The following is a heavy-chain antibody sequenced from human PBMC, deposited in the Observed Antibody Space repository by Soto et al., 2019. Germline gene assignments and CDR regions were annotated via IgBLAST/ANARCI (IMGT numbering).Heavy chain of an antibody. Sequence: PGGSLRLSCAEPGCTFSSYDIHWFRQAPGKGLEWVAVIWYDGSNKYYADSVKGRFTISRDNSKNTLYLQMNSLRAEETAVYYCTRELQYYDFWSGYSAAFGYGMDAWGQGTTVTVS. D-gene: IGHD3-3*01. V-gene: IGHV3-33*01. CDR3: TRELQYYDFWSGYSAAFGYGMDA. CDR1: GCTFSSYD. J-gene: IGHJ6*02. CDR2: IWYDGSNK.